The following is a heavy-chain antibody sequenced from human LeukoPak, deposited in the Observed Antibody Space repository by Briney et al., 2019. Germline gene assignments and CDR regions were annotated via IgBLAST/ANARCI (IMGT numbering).Heavy chain of an antibody. V-gene: IGHV3-48*01. J-gene: IGHJ3*02. CDR2: ISDSTI. CDR3: ARDHHRRHYDSQARDTFDI. D-gene: IGHD3-22*01. CDR1: GFTFSSYS. Sequence: GGSLRLSCAASGFTFSSYSMNWVRQAPGKGLEWVSYISDSTIYYADSVKGRLTISRDNAKNSLYLQMNSLRAEDTAVYFCARDHHRRHYDSQARDTFDIWGRGTMVTVSS.